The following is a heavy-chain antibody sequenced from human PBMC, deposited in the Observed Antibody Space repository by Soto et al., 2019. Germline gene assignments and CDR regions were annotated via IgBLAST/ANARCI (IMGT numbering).Heavy chain of an antibody. J-gene: IGHJ6*02. D-gene: IGHD3-9*01. CDR3: ARAPPLVTNYYYYGMDV. V-gene: IGHV3-48*02. CDR1: GFTFSSYS. CDR2: ISSSSSTI. Sequence: EVQLVESGGGLVQPGGSLRLSCAASGFTFSSYSMNWVRQAPGKGLEWVSYISSSSSTIYYADSVKGRFTISRDNAKNSLYLQMNRLRDEDTAVYYCARAPPLVTNYYYYGMDVWAQGTTVTVSS.